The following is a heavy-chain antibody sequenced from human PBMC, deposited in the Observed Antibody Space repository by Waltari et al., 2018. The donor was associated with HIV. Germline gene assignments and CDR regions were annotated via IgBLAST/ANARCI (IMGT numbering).Heavy chain of an antibody. CDR3: AGAPNGDFSWLDP. Sequence: QLQLQESGPGLVKPSATLSLTCTVSGGSVPSSTSYWGWIRQAPGRGLEWIGAISYSGSAYYNPSLESRVTISLDTSKNQFSLKLQSVTAADTAVYYCAGAPNGDFSWLDPWGQGTLVTVSS. J-gene: IGHJ5*02. D-gene: IGHD4-17*01. CDR1: GGSVPSSTSY. V-gene: IGHV4-39*07. CDR2: ISYSGSA.